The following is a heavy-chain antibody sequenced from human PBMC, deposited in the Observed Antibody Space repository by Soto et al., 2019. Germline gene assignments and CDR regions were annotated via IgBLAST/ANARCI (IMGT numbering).Heavy chain of an antibody. Sequence: PSETLSLTCTVPCVSMRSYYWSWIRQPPGKGLEWIGYIYYSGSNNYNPSLKSRVTISVDTSKNQFSLKLSSVTAADTAVYYCAREADTAMVTGDAFDIWGQGTMVTVSS. CDR3: AREADTAMVTGDAFDI. CDR1: CVSMRSYY. V-gene: IGHV4-59*01. D-gene: IGHD5-18*01. CDR2: IYYSGSN. J-gene: IGHJ3*02.